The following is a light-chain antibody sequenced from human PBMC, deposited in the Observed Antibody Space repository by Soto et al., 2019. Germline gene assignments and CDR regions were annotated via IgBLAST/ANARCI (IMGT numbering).Light chain of an antibody. J-gene: IGLJ1*01. Sequence: QSVLTQPPSVSGAPGQRVTISCTGSSSNIGAGYDVQWYQQLPGTAPKLLIYGNNNRPSGVPDRFSGSRSGSSASLAITGLQAEDEADYYCQSYESSLYVFGTGTKLTVL. V-gene: IGLV1-40*01. CDR2: GNN. CDR1: SSNIGAGYD. CDR3: QSYESSLYV.